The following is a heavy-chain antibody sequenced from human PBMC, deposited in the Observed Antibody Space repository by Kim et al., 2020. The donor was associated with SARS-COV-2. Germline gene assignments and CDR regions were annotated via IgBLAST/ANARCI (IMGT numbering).Heavy chain of an antibody. CDR1: GFTFSSYS. D-gene: IGHD2-15*01. V-gene: IGHV3-21*01. J-gene: IGHJ5*02. CDR2: ISSSGSCI. CDR3: ASELDSKVNSFDP. Sequence: GGSLRLSCAASGFTFSSYSMNWVRQAPGKGLEWVSSISSSGSCIYYADSVKGRFTISRDNAKNSLYLQMNSLRAEDTAVYYCASELDSKVNSFDPSGQGTLVTVSS.